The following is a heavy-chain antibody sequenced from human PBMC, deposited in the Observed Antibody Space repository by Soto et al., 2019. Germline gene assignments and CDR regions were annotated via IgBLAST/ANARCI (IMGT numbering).Heavy chain of an antibody. Sequence: GGSLRLSCVASGFTFSHYTLNWVRRAPGKGLEWVSTISDRPTGHTHYAESVRGRFTISRDDSRDTVFLQMDSLRAEDTAAYYCTTRMTAHFDYWGQGVLVTVSS. D-gene: IGHD2-21*02. CDR1: GFTFSHYT. J-gene: IGHJ4*02. CDR2: ISDRPTGHT. V-gene: IGHV3-23*01. CDR3: TTRMTAHFDY.